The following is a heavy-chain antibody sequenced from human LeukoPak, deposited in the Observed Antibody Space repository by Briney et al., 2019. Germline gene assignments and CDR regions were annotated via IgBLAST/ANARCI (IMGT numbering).Heavy chain of an antibody. D-gene: IGHD3-10*01. V-gene: IGHV4-34*01. J-gene: IGHJ4*02. CDR3: ARGSGFGEFPFDY. Sequence: SETLSLTCTVSGGSISSYYWSWIRQPPGKGLEWIGEINHSGSTNYNPSLKSRVTISVDTSKNQFSLKLSSVTAADTAVYYCARGSGFGEFPFDYWGQGTLVTVSS. CDR1: GGSISSYY. CDR2: INHSGST.